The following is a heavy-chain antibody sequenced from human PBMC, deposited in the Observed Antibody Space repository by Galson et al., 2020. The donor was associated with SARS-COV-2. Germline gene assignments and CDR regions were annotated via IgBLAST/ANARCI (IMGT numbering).Heavy chain of an antibody. Sequence: DSLKISCKGSGYRFTSYWIGWVRQMPGKGPEWLGIIYPGDSDTRYSPSFQGQVTISADKSISTAYLQWSSLNASDTAMYYCAAVAGGFVPYYFDYWGQGTLVTVSS. J-gene: IGHJ4*02. V-gene: IGHV5-51*01. CDR1: GYRFTSYW. CDR2: IYPGDSDT. CDR3: AAVAGGFVPYYFDY. D-gene: IGHD6-19*01.